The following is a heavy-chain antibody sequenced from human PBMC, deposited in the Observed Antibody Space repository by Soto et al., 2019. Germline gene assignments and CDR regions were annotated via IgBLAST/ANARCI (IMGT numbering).Heavy chain of an antibody. CDR3: ATGGGWLQNSNLRGLYFDY. Sequence: ETLSLTCSVSGGSIRGSYCSWIRQPPEKGLEWIASISYTGSATHNPSLKSRVSVSVDTTENQCSLKLTSVTAADTATYYCATGGGWLQNSNLRGLYFDYWGQGALVTVSS. D-gene: IGHD6-19*01. CDR1: GGSIRGSY. V-gene: IGHV4-59*01. CDR2: ISYTGSA. J-gene: IGHJ4*02.